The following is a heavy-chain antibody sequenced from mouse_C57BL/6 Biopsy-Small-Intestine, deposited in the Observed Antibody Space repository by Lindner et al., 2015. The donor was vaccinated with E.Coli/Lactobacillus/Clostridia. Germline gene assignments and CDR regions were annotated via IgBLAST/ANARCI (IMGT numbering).Heavy chain of an antibody. J-gene: IGHJ2*01. V-gene: IGHV1-66*01. CDR1: GYSFTSYY. CDR3: ARRIYDGYLYYFDY. CDR2: IYPGGGNT. D-gene: IGHD2-3*01. Sequence: VQLQESGPELVKPGASVKISCKASGYSFTSYYIHWVKQRPGQGLEWIGWIYPGGGNTKYNEKFKGKATLTADTSSSTAYMQLSSLTSEDSAVYYCARRIYDGYLYYFDYWGQGTTLTVSS.